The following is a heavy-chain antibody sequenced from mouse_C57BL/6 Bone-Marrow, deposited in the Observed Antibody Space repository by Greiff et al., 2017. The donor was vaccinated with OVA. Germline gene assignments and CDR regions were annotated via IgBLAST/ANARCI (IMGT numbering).Heavy chain of an antibody. J-gene: IGHJ2*01. CDR1: GYAFSSSW. CDR2: IYPGDGDT. CDR3: AMDSTAQAPDY. Sequence: VKLMESGPELVKPGASVKISCKASGYAFSSSWMNWVKQRPGKGLEWIGRIYPGDGDTNYNGKFKGKATLTADKSSSTAYMQLSSLTSADSAVYFCAMDSTAQAPDYWGQGTTLTVSS. V-gene: IGHV1-82*01. D-gene: IGHD3-2*02.